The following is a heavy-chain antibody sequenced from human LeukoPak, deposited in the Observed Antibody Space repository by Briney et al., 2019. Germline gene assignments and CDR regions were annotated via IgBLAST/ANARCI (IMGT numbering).Heavy chain of an antibody. CDR3: ARLADYDSSGYYFVALAFDI. J-gene: IGHJ3*02. CDR1: GFTFSSYR. CDR2: ISSSSSYI. V-gene: IGHV3-21*01. D-gene: IGHD3-22*01. Sequence: GGSLRLSCAASGFTFSSYRMNWVRQAPGKGLEWVSSISSSSSYIYYADSVKGRFTISRDNAKNSLYLQMNSLRAEDTAVYYCARLADYDSSGYYFVALAFDIWGQGTMVTVSS.